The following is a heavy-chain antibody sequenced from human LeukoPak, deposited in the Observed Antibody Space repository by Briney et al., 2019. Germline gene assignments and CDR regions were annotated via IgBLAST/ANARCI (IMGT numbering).Heavy chain of an antibody. Sequence: SETLSLTCTVSGGSISSYYWSWIRQPPGKGLEWIGYIYYSGSTNYNPSLKSRVTISVDTSKNQLSLKLSSVTAADTAVYYCARVRAYYYMDVWGKGTTVTVSS. V-gene: IGHV4-59*01. J-gene: IGHJ6*03. CDR2: IYYSGST. CDR3: ARVRAYYYMDV. D-gene: IGHD4/OR15-4a*01. CDR1: GGSISSYY.